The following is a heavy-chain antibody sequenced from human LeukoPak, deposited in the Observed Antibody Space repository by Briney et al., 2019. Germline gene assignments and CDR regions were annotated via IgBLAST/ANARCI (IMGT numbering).Heavy chain of an antibody. D-gene: IGHD3-22*01. CDR2: INHSGST. CDR3: AREGYDSSGYYTMVDY. CDR1: GWSFSGYY. J-gene: IGHJ4*02. Sequence: PSETLSLTCAVYGWSFSGYYWSWIRQPPGKGLEWIGEINHSGSTNYNPSLKNRVTILVDTSKNKFSLKLSSGTAAETAAYYCAREGYDSSGYYTMVDYWRQATSASVP. V-gene: IGHV4-34*01.